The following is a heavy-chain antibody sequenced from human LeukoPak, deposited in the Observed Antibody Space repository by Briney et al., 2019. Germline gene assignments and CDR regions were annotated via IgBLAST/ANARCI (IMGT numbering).Heavy chain of an antibody. Sequence: ASVKVSCKASGGTFSSYAISWVRQAPGQGLEWMGGIIPIFGTANYAQKFQGRVTITADKSTSTAYMELSSLRSEDTAVYYCARAGFGKDAFDSWGQGTMVTVSS. CDR3: ARAGFGKDAFDS. CDR1: GGTFSSYA. D-gene: IGHD3-3*01. V-gene: IGHV1-69*06. CDR2: IIPIFGTA. J-gene: IGHJ3*02.